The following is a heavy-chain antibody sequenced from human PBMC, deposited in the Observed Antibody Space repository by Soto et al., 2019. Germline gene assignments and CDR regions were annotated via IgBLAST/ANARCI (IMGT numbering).Heavy chain of an antibody. J-gene: IGHJ6*03. V-gene: IGHV4-34*01. D-gene: IGHD1-20*01. CDR3: ARGFPYKYYYMDV. CDR1: GGSFSGYY. CDR2: INHRGSV. Sequence: SETLSLTCAVYGGSFSGYYWSWIRQPPGKGLEWIGEINHRGSVNYNPSLKSRLTISVDTSKNQFSLKLSSVTAADTAVYYCARGFPYKYYYMDVWGRGTTVTVSS.